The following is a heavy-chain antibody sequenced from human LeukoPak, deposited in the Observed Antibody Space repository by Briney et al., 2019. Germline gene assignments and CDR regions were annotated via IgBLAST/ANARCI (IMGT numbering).Heavy chain of an antibody. CDR3: VPLYHGGVAY. CDR2: ISSDGGST. CDR1: GFTFSSYG. D-gene: IGHD3-16*02. V-gene: IGHV3-64D*06. J-gene: IGHJ4*02. Sequence: GGSLRLSCSASGFTFSSYGMHWVRQAPGKGLEYVSAISSDGGSTYYADSVKGRFTISRDNSKNTLYLQVRSLRAEDTAVYYCVPLYHGGVAYWGQGTMVTVSS.